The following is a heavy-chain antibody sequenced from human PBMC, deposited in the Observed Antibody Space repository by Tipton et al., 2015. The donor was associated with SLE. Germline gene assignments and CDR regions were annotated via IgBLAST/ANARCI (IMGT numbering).Heavy chain of an antibody. J-gene: IGHJ4*02. V-gene: IGHV4-34*01. D-gene: IGHD6-19*01. Sequence: TLSLTCAVYGGSFSGYYWGWIRQPPGMGLEWIGEINHSGSTNYNPSLKSRVTISVDTSKNQFSLKLSSVTAADTAVYYCARRAVALNPFDYWGQGTLVTVSS. CDR1: GGSFSGYY. CDR3: ARRAVALNPFDY. CDR2: INHSGST.